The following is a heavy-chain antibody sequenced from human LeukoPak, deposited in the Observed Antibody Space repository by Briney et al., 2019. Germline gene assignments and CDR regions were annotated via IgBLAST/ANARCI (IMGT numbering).Heavy chain of an antibody. CDR3: ATSTGYKSTWGAFDL. V-gene: IGHV1-2*02. Sequence: AASVKVSCKIYGDSFSGYYMHWVRQAPGQGLEWMGWCDPSGVATNSAQKFKGRITMTRDTSISTAYMELTWLTSDDTAVYYCATSTGYKSTWGAFDLWGQGTVVTVSS. D-gene: IGHD3-9*01. J-gene: IGHJ3*01. CDR1: GDSFSGYY. CDR2: CDPSGVAT.